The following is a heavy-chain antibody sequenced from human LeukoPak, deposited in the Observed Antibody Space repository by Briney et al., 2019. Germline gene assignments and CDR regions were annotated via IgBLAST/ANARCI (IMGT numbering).Heavy chain of an antibody. CDR2: IIPIFGTA. V-gene: IGHV1-69*13. D-gene: IGHD2-15*01. CDR1: GYTFTGYY. J-gene: IGHJ5*02. CDR3: ARGRCSGGSCYSGTYNWFDP. Sequence: SVKVSCKASGYTFTGYYMHWVRQAPGQGLEWMGGIIPIFGTANYAQKFQGRVTITADESTSTAYMEPSSLRSEDTAVYYCARGRCSGGSCYSGTYNWFDPWGQGTLVTVSS.